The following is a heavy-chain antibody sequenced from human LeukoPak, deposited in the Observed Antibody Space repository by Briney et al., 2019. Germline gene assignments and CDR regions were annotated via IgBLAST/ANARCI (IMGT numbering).Heavy chain of an antibody. V-gene: IGHV3-23*01. CDR1: GFSFSSYA. J-gene: IGHJ4*02. CDR2: ISGSGDST. Sequence: GGSLRLSCAASGFSFSSYAMSWARQAPGKGLEWVSGISGSGDSTYYADSVKGRFTISRDTSKHTLYLQMNSLRAEDRAVYYCANGLDYGGYWGQGTLVTVSS. CDR3: ANGLDYGGY. D-gene: IGHD4-17*01.